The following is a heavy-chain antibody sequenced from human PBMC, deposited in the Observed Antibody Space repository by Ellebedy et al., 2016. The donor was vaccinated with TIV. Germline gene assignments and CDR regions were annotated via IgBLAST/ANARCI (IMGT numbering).Heavy chain of an antibody. V-gene: IGHV5-51*01. Sequence: KVSCKGSGYTFTNHWIAWVRQMPGKGLEWMGIIDPGDSGGRYNPSFEGQVTISADKSVTTAYLRLSSLKTSDTATYYCARHSHYLFYFNGMDVWGQGTTVTVSS. J-gene: IGHJ6*02. CDR3: ARHSHYLFYFNGMDV. CDR1: GYTFTNHW. CDR2: IDPGDSGG. D-gene: IGHD1-26*01.